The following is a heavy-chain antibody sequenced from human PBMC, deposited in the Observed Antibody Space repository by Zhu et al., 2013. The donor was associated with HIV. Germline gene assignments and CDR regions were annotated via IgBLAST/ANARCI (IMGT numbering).Heavy chain of an antibody. V-gene: IGHV1-69*06. CDR3: AREGLYSSSWYFRSVEY. CDR2: IIPIFGTV. J-gene: IGHJ4*02. D-gene: IGHD6-13*01. Sequence: QVQLVQSGAEVKSPASSVKVSCKASGGTFSTFAISWVRQAPGQGLEWMGGIIPIFGTVNYAQKFQGRVTITADKSTSTAYMELSSLKSEDTAVYYCAREGLYSSSWYFRSVEYWGQGTLVTVSS. CDR1: GGTFSTFA.